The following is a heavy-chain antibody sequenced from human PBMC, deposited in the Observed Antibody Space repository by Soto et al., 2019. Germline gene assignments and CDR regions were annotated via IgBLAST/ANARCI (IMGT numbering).Heavy chain of an antibody. CDR2: IIPIFGTA. J-gene: IGHJ4*02. V-gene: IGHV1-69*13. Sequence: SVKVSCKASRVAFSKFIVTWVRQAPGLGLEWVGGIIPIFGTANYTQKFQGRVTITADESTSTSYMEVNNLRSGDTAVYHCARPVQLAHAGTRGSFDYWRQGPLVTASS. D-gene: IGHD5-18*01. CDR3: ARPVQLAHAGTRGSFDY. CDR1: RVAFSKFI.